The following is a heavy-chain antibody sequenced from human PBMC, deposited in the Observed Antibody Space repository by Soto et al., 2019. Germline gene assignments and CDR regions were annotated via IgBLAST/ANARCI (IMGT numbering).Heavy chain of an antibody. CDR1: GYSFTSYW. V-gene: IGHV5-51*01. D-gene: IGHD3-10*01. CDR2: IYPGDSDT. CDR3: ARHRGYYGSGKTNWFDP. Sequence: PGESLKISCKGSGYSFTSYWIGWLRQMPGKGLEWMGIIYPGDSDTRYSPSFQDQVTISADKSISTAYLQWSSLKASDTAMYYCARHRGYYGSGKTNWFDPWGQGTLVTVSS. J-gene: IGHJ5*02.